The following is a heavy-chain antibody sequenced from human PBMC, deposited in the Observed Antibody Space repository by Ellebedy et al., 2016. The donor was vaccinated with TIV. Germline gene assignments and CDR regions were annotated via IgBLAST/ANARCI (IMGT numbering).Heavy chain of an antibody. CDR3: ARDRYYDFWSGYSGYFDY. V-gene: IGHV1-2*02. J-gene: IGHJ4*02. D-gene: IGHD3-3*01. CDR1: GYTFTGYY. CDR2: INPNSGGT. Sequence: ASVKVSCXASGYTFTGYYMHWVRQAPGQGLEWMGWINPNSGGTNYAQKFQGRVTMTRDTSISTAYMELSRLRSDDTAVYYCARDRYYDFWSGYSGYFDYWGQGTLVTVSS.